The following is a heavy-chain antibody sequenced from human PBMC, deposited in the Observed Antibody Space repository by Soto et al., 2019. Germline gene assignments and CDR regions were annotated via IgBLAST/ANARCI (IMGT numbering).Heavy chain of an antibody. D-gene: IGHD6-19*01. Sequence: QVQLQQWGAGLLKPSETLSLTCAVSGGSFSAFYWSWIRQPPGKGLEWVGEVTHSGTTDYNPSLKSRLTISVDTSKKHLSLMLSSVTAADTAVYYCAFARLAVARWGSCGQGTLVTVSS. CDR2: VTHSGTT. CDR1: GGSFSAFY. J-gene: IGHJ5*02. V-gene: IGHV4-34*02. CDR3: AFARLAVARWGS.